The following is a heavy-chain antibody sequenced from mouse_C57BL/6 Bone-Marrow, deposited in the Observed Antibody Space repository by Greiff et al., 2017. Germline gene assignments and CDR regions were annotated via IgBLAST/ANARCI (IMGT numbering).Heavy chain of an antibody. J-gene: IGHJ1*03. V-gene: IGHV1-52*01. CDR3: AIYYYGSSYGYFDV. Sequence: VKLQQPGAELVRPGSSVKLSCKASGYTFTSYWMHWVKQRPIQGLEWIGNIDPSDSETHYNQKFKDKDTLTVDKSSSTAYMQLSSLTSEDSAVYYCAIYYYGSSYGYFDVWGTGTTVTVSS. CDR2: IDPSDSET. D-gene: IGHD1-1*01. CDR1: GYTFTSYW.